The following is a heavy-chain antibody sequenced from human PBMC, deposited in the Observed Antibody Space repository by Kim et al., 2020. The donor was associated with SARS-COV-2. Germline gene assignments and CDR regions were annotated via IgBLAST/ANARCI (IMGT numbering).Heavy chain of an antibody. Sequence: PARKSRVTMSVDTSKNQFSLKLSSVTAADTAVYYCARDPKYYYDSSGFTDWGQGTLVTVSS. V-gene: IGHV4-4*07. J-gene: IGHJ4*02. D-gene: IGHD3-22*01. CDR3: ARDPKYYYDSSGFTD.